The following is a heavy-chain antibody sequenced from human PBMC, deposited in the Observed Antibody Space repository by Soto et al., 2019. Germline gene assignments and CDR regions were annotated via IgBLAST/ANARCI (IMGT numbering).Heavy chain of an antibody. Sequence: QVQLVQSGAEVKKPGSSVKVSCKASGGTFSSYTISWVRQAPGQGLEWMGRIIPILGIANYAQKFQGRVTITADKSTSTADMELSSLRSEDTAVYYCARDSRTVTTYYFDYWGQGTLVTVSS. CDR3: ARDSRTVTTYYFDY. D-gene: IGHD4-17*01. J-gene: IGHJ4*02. V-gene: IGHV1-69*08. CDR2: IIPILGIA. CDR1: GGTFSSYT.